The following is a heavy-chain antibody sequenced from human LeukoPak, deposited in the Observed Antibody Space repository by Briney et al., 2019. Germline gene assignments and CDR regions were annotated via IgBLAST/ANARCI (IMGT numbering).Heavy chain of an antibody. CDR1: GGTFSSYA. Sequence: SVKVSCKASGGTFSSYAISWVRQAPGQGLEWMGGIIPIFGTANYAQKFQGRVTITADKSTSTAYMELSSLRSEDTAVYYCAKSMVREPAGDYWGQGTLVTVSS. CDR3: AKSMVREPAGDY. D-gene: IGHD3-10*01. V-gene: IGHV1-69*06. J-gene: IGHJ4*02. CDR2: IIPIFGTA.